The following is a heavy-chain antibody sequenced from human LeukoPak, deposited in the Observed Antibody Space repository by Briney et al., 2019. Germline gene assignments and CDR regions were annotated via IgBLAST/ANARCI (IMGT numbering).Heavy chain of an antibody. Sequence: SETLSLTCTVSGGSISSYYWSWIRQPPGKGLEWIGYIYYSGSTNYNPSLKSRVTISVDTSKNQFSLKLSSVTAADTAVYYCARDMYYYGSGSQFDYWGQGTLVTVSS. CDR1: GGSISSYY. J-gene: IGHJ4*02. V-gene: IGHV4-59*01. D-gene: IGHD3-10*01. CDR2: IYYSGST. CDR3: ARDMYYYGSGSQFDY.